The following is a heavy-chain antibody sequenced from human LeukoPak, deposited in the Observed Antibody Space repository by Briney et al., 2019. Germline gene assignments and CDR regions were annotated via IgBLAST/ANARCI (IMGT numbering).Heavy chain of an antibody. J-gene: IGHJ3*02. CDR1: GFTFSSYS. V-gene: IGHV3-48*04. CDR2: INSSSSTI. CDR3: ARGGLIQRHAFDI. D-gene: IGHD1-1*01. Sequence: GGSLRLSCAASGFTFSSYSMNWVRQAPGKGLEWVSYINSSSSTIYYADSVKGRFTISRDNAKNSLYLQMNSLRGEDTALYYCARGGLIQRHAFDIWGQGTMVTVSS.